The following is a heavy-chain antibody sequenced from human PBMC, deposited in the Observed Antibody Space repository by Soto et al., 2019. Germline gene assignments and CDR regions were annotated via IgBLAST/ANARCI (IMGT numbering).Heavy chain of an antibody. CDR2: IKQDGSEK. Sequence: EVQLVESGGGLVQPGGSLRLSCVASGFTFSSYWMSWVRQAPGKGLEWVANIKQDGSEKYYVDSVKGRFTISRDNAKNSLYLQMNSLRAEDTAVYYCARDPGSSSWYSDWFDPWGQGTLVTVSS. D-gene: IGHD6-13*01. CDR3: ARDPGSSSWYSDWFDP. J-gene: IGHJ5*02. CDR1: GFTFSSYW. V-gene: IGHV3-7*01.